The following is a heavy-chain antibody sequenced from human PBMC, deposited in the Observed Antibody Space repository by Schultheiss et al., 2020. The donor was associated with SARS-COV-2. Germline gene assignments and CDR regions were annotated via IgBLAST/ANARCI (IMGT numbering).Heavy chain of an antibody. V-gene: IGHV4-38-2*02. CDR1: GYSISSGYY. J-gene: IGHJ4*02. CDR2: IYHSGST. Sequence: SQTLSLTCAVSGYSISSGYYWGWIRQPPGKGLEWIGSIYHSGSTYYNPSLKSRVTISVDKSKNQFSLKLSSVTAADTAVYYCARDLGDGYYYDSSGYTNWGQGTLVTVSS. D-gene: IGHD3-22*01. CDR3: ARDLGDGYYYDSSGYTN.